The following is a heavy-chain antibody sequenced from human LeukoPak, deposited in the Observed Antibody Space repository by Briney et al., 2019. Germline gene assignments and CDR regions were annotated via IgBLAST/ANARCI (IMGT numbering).Heavy chain of an antibody. J-gene: IGHJ4*02. CDR1: GFTFSSYA. CDR2: ISGSGGST. Sequence: PGGSLRLSCAASGFTFSSYAMSWVRQAPGKGLEWVSAISGSGGSTYYADSVKGRFTISRDNSKNTLYLQMNSLRAEDTAVYYCAKVSHNSSSWSGDYFDYGGQGTLVTVSS. CDR3: AKVSHNSSSWSGDYFDY. V-gene: IGHV3-23*01. D-gene: IGHD6-13*01.